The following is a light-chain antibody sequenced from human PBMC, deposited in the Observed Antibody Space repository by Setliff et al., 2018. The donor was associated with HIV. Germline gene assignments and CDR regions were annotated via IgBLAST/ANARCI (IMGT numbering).Light chain of an antibody. CDR1: SSDIGTYKL. V-gene: IGLV2-23*02. J-gene: IGLJ2*01. CDR2: EVT. CDR3: CSYAGSYTFVV. Sequence: QSVLAQPASVSGSPGQSISISCTGTSSDIGTYKLVSWYQQHPGKAPRLMIYEVTKRPSGVPARFSGSKSGNTASLTISGLQAEDEADYYCCSYAGSYTFVVFGGGTKVTVL.